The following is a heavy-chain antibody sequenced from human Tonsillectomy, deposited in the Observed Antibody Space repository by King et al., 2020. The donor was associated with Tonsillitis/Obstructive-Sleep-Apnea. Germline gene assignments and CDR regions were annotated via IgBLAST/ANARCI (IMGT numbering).Heavy chain of an antibody. CDR3: AGLGAQGAFVNNWFDP. D-gene: IGHD3-16*01. V-gene: IGHV5-51*01. CDR1: GYTFTNYW. J-gene: IGHJ5*02. Sequence: EEQLVQSGAEVREPGESLKISCKASGYTFTNYWIGGVRQIPGTGLEWLGIIYPGNSATTYSPSFQGQVPNSADRSISPAYLHWGRLKASDTAIYYCAGLGAQGAFVNNWFDPWGQGTLVTVSS. CDR2: IYPGNSAT.